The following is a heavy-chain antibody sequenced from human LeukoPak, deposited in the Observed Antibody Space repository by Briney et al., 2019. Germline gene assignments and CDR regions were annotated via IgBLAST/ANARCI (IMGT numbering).Heavy chain of an antibody. D-gene: IGHD6-19*01. CDR3: ARGRDGYSSGWYLDY. J-gene: IGHJ4*02. CDR1: GGTFRSYA. V-gene: IGHV1-69*06. Sequence: SSVNVSCKASGGTFRSYALSWVRPAPGQGLAWMGRIIPIFGTANYAQKFQGRVTITANKSTSTAYMELSSLRSEDTAVYYCARGRDGYSSGWYLDYWGQGTLVTVSS. CDR2: IIPIFGTA.